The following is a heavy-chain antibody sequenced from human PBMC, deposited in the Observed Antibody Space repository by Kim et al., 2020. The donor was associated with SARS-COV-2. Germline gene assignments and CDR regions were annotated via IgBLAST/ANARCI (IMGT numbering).Heavy chain of an antibody. V-gene: IGHV1-24*01. Sequence: ASVKVSCKVSGYTLTELSMHWVRQAPGKGLEWMGGFDPEDGETIYAQKFQGRVTMTEDTSTDTAYMELSSLRSEDTAVYYCAISVVGASPYYYYGMDVWGQGTTVTVSS. CDR2: FDPEDGET. CDR3: AISVVGASPYYYYGMDV. D-gene: IGHD1-26*01. CDR1: GYTLTELS. J-gene: IGHJ6*02.